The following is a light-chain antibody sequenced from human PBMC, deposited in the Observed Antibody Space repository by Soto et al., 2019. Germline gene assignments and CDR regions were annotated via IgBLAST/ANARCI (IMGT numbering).Light chain of an antibody. V-gene: IGLV2-14*01. CDR2: EVS. Sequence: QSALTQPASVSGSPGQSITISCTGTSSDVGGYKYVSWYQQHPGKAPKLIIYEVSNRPSGVSNRFSGSKSGNTASLTISGLQAEDEADYYCSSYTSGSTLVFGGGTKLTVL. CDR1: SSDVGGYKY. CDR3: SSYTSGSTLV. J-gene: IGLJ3*02.